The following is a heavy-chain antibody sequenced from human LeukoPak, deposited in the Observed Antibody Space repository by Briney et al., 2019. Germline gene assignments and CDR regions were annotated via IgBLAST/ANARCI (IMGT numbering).Heavy chain of an antibody. V-gene: IGHV4-34*01. Sequence: PSETLSLTCAVYGGSFSGYYWSWIRQPPGKGLEWIGEINHSGSTNYNPSLKSRVTISVDTSKNQFSLKLSSVTAADTAVYYCARHSRTYYYGSGSNWFDPWGQGTLVTVSS. D-gene: IGHD3-10*01. CDR1: GGSFSGYY. J-gene: IGHJ5*02. CDR2: INHSGST. CDR3: ARHSRTYYYGSGSNWFDP.